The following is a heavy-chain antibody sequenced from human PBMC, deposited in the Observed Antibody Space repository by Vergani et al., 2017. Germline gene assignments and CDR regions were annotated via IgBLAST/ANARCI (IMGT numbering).Heavy chain of an antibody. D-gene: IGHD3-3*01. J-gene: IGHJ5*02. CDR3: AGEGSYDFWSGYSRPLNWFDP. CDR1: GYTFTSYG. CDR2: SSAYNGNT. V-gene: IGHV1-18*01. Sequence: QVQLVQSGAEVKKPGASVKVSCKASGYTFTSYGISWVRQAPGQGLEWMGWSSAYNGNTNYAQKLQGRVTMTTDTSTSTAYMELRSLRSDDTAVYYCAGEGSYDFWSGYSRPLNWFDPWGQGTLVTVSS.